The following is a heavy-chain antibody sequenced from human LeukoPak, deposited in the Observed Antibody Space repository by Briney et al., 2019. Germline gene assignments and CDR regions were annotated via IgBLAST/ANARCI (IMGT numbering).Heavy chain of an antibody. J-gene: IGHJ6*03. CDR2: IYYSGST. D-gene: IGHD6-19*01. Sequence: PSETLSLTCTVSGGSISSSSYYWGWIRQPPGKGLEWSGSIYYSGSTYYNPSLKSRVTISVDTSKNQSSMKLSSVTAADTAVYYCARDNNQGEQWLVPAHYYYYMDVWGKGTTVTVSS. CDR1: GGSISSSSYY. CDR3: ARDNNQGEQWLVPAHYYYYMDV. V-gene: IGHV4-39*07.